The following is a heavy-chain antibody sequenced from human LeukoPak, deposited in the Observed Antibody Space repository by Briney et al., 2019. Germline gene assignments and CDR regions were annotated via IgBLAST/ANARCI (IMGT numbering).Heavy chain of an antibody. Sequence: GGSLRLSCAAFGFTFSNYAMHWVRQAPGKGLEWVAIISYDENNKYYADSVKGRFTISRDNSKNTLYLQVNSLRAEDTAVYYCARSKLAGKNWFAPWGQGTLVTVSS. J-gene: IGHJ5*02. CDR3: ARSKLAGKNWFAP. D-gene: IGHD1-1*01. CDR1: GFTFSNYA. V-gene: IGHV3-30*01. CDR2: ISYDENNK.